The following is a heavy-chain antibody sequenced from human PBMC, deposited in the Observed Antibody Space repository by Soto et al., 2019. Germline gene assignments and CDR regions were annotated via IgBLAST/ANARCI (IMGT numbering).Heavy chain of an antibody. J-gene: IGHJ2*01. CDR2: VSGSGGRT. Sequence: PGKGLEWVAAVSGSGGRTYYAESGKGRFTISRDNSKHTLYLQMNSLRAVDTAVYYRAFFFQAEDGIRGTVPVSAFLLNRSSDL. D-gene: IGHD1-1*01. V-gene: IGHV3-23*01. CDR3: AFFFQAEDGIRGTVPVSAFLLNRSSDL.